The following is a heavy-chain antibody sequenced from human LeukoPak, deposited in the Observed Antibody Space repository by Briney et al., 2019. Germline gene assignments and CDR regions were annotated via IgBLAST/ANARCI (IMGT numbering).Heavy chain of an antibody. V-gene: IGHV3-53*01. J-gene: IGHJ5*02. CDR3: ARLFSQGP. CDR1: GLTVSDNY. CDR2: ISSGRAT. Sequence: PGGSLRLSCAASGLTVSDNYMSWVRQAPGKGLEWVSGISSGRATYYADSVKGRFTISRGNSKNTLYLQMNSLRAEDTAVYYCARLFSQGPWGQGTLVTVSS. D-gene: IGHD2-21*01.